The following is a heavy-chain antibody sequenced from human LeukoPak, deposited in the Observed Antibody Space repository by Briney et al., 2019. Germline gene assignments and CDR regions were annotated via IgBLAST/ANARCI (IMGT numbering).Heavy chain of an antibody. CDR3: ARVFWNYYFDY. Sequence: PSETLSLTCAVYGGSFSGYYWSWIRQPPGKGLEWIGEINHSGSTNYNPSLKSRVTISVDTSKNQFSLKLSSVTAADTAIYYCARVFWNYYFDYWGQGTLVTVSS. CDR1: GGSFSGYY. V-gene: IGHV4-34*01. D-gene: IGHD1-7*01. J-gene: IGHJ4*02. CDR2: INHSGST.